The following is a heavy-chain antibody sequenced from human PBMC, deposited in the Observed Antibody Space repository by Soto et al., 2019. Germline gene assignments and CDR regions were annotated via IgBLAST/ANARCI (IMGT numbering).Heavy chain of an antibody. D-gene: IGHD2-8*01. Sequence: GASVQLSCKTSGYTFSWNVLSWLRQAHGQGLEWMGWISGYDGWTNFAQKVHDIVTMTTDTSTSTVYIELRSLSSDDTAVYYCAREGHVPNYRYGMDVWGEGLSVTVSS. V-gene: IGHV1-18*01. J-gene: IGHJ6*04. CDR2: ISGYDGWT. CDR1: GYTFSWNV. CDR3: AREGHVPNYRYGMDV.